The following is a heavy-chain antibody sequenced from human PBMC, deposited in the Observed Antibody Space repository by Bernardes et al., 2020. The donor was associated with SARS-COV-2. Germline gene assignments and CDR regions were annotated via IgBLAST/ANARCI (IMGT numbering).Heavy chain of an antibody. CDR2: IKTDGSST. V-gene: IGHV3-74*01. D-gene: IGHD1-26*01. Sequence: VGSLILSCAASGFTFSNAWMSWVRQAPGKGLEWVGRIKTDGSSTSYADSVKGRFTISRDNAKNTLYLQMNSLRVEDTAVYYCARGALSGTYGVGDYWGQGTLVTVSS. CDR1: GFTFSNAW. CDR3: ARGALSGTYGVGDY. J-gene: IGHJ4*02.